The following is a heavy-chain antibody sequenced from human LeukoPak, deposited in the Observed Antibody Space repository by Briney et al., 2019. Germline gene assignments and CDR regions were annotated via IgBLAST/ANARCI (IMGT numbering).Heavy chain of an antibody. V-gene: IGHV3-7*03. CDR3: ARNEKWCRDY. D-gene: IGHD2-15*01. CDR1: GFTFSSHW. J-gene: IGHJ4*02. Sequence: GGSLRLSCAASGFTFSSHWMSWVRQAPGKGLEWVANIVQDGSQKYYVDSVKGRFTISRDNGKNSLYLQMNSLRAEDTAVYYCARNEKWCRDYWGQGTLVTVSS. CDR2: IVQDGSQK.